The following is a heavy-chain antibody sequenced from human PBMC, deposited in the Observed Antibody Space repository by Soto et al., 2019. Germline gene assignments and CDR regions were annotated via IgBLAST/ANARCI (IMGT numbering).Heavy chain of an antibody. Sequence: SETLSLTCTVSGGSISSGDYYWSWIRQPPGKGLEWIGYIYYSGSTYYNPSLKSRVTISVDTSKNQFSLKLSSVTAADTAVYYCARVDTAYYYYGMDVWGQGTTVTVS. V-gene: IGHV4-30-4*01. D-gene: IGHD5-18*01. CDR2: IYYSGST. CDR3: ARVDTAYYYYGMDV. J-gene: IGHJ6*02. CDR1: GGSISSGDYY.